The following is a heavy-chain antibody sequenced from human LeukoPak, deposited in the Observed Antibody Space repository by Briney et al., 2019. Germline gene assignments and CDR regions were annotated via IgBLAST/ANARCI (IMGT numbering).Heavy chain of an antibody. V-gene: IGHV4-59*01. D-gene: IGHD3-10*01. J-gene: IGHJ4*02. CDR3: ARGIQSGLGEAPAY. CDR1: GGSISTYY. Sequence: SETLSLTCTVSGGSISTYYWSWLRQPPGKGLEWIGYINYSGSTNYSPSLKSRVTISVDTSKRQFSLKLSSVTAADTAVYYCARGIQSGLGEAPAYWGQGTLVTVSS. CDR2: INYSGST.